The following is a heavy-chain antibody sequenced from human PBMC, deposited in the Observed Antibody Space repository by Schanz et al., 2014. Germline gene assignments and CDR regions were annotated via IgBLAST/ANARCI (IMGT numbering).Heavy chain of an antibody. J-gene: IGHJ4*02. D-gene: IGHD4-17*01. CDR3: AIHYGDSPL. Sequence: QVQLVQSGAEVKKPGASVRVSCKASGYSFTTYDVNWVRQATGQGLEWMGWMNPTTGNRGYAQNFQGRVTMTRDTSLKTAYMEMTDLKFEYAGLYYCAIHYGDSPLWGQGTLIAVSS. CDR1: GYSFTTYD. V-gene: IGHV1-8*01. CDR2: MNPTTGNR.